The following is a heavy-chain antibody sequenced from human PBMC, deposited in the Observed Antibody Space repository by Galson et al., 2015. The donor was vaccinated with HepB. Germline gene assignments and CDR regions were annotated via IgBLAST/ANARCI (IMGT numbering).Heavy chain of an antibody. CDR2: IDWHGRST. Sequence: SLRLSCAASGFTFDDYGMAWVRQVPGKGLQWVSSIDWHGRSTRDAASLKGRFTISRDNAKNSLFLQMINLRAEDTALYYCAREGGRFGEFDSWGQGTQVTVSS. CDR3: AREGGRFGEFDS. J-gene: IGHJ5*01. V-gene: IGHV3-20*04. CDR1: GFTFDDYG. D-gene: IGHD3-10*01.